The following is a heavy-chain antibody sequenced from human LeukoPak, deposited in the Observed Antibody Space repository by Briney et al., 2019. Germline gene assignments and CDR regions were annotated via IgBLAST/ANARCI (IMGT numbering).Heavy chain of an antibody. CDR1: GFTLTTYW. D-gene: IGHD3-22*01. CDR2: VRTDGSDK. V-gene: IGHV3-30*02. Sequence: GGSLRLSCAVCGFTLTTYWLGWVRQPPGKGLEWVAFVRTDGSDKYYADSVKGRFTISRDNSKNTVYLDMSSLRAEDTALYYCTKDGDDCIEDWGQGTLVTVSS. CDR3: TKDGDDCIED. J-gene: IGHJ4*02.